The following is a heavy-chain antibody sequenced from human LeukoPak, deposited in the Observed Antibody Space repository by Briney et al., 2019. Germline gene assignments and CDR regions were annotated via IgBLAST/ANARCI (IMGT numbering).Heavy chain of an antibody. CDR1: GFXXSXXG. CDR2: XWFDGTXK. V-gene: IGHV3-33*01. J-gene: IGHJ4*02. D-gene: IGHD3-16*01. Sequence: PGGSLRLSCIASGFXXSXXGIXWVXXXPGXXXXXXXXXWFDGTXKIYAXXVKGRFTISRDNSKSTLYLQMDSLRVDDTAVYXCARGRGGDPQKYYLDFWGQGTQVTVSS. CDR3: ARGRGGDPQKYYLDF.